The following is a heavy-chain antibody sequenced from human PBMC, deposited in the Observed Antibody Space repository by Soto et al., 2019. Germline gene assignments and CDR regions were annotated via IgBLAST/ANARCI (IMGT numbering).Heavy chain of an antibody. J-gene: IGHJ4*02. CDR1: GFTFSTYW. CDR3: AREPAAATFDY. D-gene: IGHD2-2*01. V-gene: IGHV3-7*03. CDR2: IKQDGSEK. Sequence: GGSLRLSCAASGFTFSTYWMSWVRQAPGKGLEWVANIKQDGSEKYYVDSAKGRFTMSRDNAKNSLYLQMNSLRAEDTAVYYCAREPAAATFDYWGQGTLVTVSS.